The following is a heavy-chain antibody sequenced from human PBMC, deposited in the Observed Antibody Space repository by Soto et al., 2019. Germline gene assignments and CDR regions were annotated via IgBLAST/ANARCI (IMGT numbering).Heavy chain of an antibody. V-gene: IGHV3-30-3*01. CDR2: ISYDGSSK. D-gene: IGHD3-3*01. Sequence: QVQLVESGGGVVQPGRSLRLSCAASGFTFSTYAMHWVRQAPGKGLEWVPAISYDGSSKYYADSVKGRFTISRENSKNTLYLQMNSLSAEDTAVYDCASSYDFWSGDPQPFDYWGQGTLVTVSS. CDR1: GFTFSTYA. CDR3: ASSYDFWSGDPQPFDY. J-gene: IGHJ4*02.